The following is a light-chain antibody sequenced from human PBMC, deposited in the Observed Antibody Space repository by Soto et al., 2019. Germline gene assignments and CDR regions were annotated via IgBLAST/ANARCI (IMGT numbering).Light chain of an antibody. CDR3: QQYNNWPPWT. CDR2: GAS. CDR1: QSVRDN. J-gene: IGKJ1*01. Sequence: EIVMTQSPATLSVSPGERATLSCRASQSVRDNLAWYQQKPGQAPRLLIYGASTRATGTPARFSGSGSGTEFTLTISSLQSEYFAVYYYQQYNNWPPWTFGQATKVEIK. V-gene: IGKV3-15*01.